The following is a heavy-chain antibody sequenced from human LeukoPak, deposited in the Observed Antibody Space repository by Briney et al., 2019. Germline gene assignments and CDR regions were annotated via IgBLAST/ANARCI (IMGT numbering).Heavy chain of an antibody. D-gene: IGHD3-3*01. Sequence: VKVSCKASGYTFTGYYMHWVRQAPGQGLEWMGWINPNSGGTNYAQKFQGRVTMTRDTSTSTAYMELSRLRSDDTAVYYCARGINYDFWSGYYFDYWGQGTLVTVSS. CDR3: ARGINYDFWSGYYFDY. J-gene: IGHJ4*02. V-gene: IGHV1-2*02. CDR1: GYTFTGYY. CDR2: INPNSGGT.